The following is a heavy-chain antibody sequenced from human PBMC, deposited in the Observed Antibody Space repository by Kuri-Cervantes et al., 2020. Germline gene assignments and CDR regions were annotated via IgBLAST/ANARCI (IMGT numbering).Heavy chain of an antibody. CDR1: GYTFTSYD. J-gene: IGHJ4*02. D-gene: IGHD5-24*01. V-gene: IGHV1-8*01. CDR2: MNPNSGNT. Sequence: ASVKVSCKASGYTFTSYDINWVRQATGQGLEWMGWMNPNSGNTGYAQKFQGRVTITADESTSTAYMELSSLRSEDTAVYYCARGSPGRWLQLEFDYWGQGTLVTVSS. CDR3: ARGSPGRWLQLEFDY.